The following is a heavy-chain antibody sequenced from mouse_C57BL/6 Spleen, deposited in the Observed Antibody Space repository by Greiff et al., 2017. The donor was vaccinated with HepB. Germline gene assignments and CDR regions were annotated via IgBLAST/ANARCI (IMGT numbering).Heavy chain of an antibody. CDR1: GYNIKDIY. CDR2: TDPANGNT. D-gene: IGHD5-2*01. V-gene: IGHV14-3*02. J-gene: IGHJ2*01. CDR3: RISTINA. Sequence: EVKLMESGAELVKPAASLKLSCTASGYNIKDIYIHWVKQRPEKGLERIRRTDPANGNTKYDPKFQGKATITADTSSNTAYLQLSSLTSEDTAVYYGRISTINAGGQGTTFTVSS.